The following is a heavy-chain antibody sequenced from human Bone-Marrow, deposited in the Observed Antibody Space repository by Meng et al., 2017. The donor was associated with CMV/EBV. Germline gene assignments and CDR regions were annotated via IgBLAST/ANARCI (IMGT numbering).Heavy chain of an antibody. CDR2: INHSGTT. V-gene: IGHV4-39*01. Sequence: SETLSLTCTVSGGSVSSGSYYMSWIRQPPGKGLEWIGEINHSGTTNYNPSLKSRVTISVDTSKNQFSLKLNSVTAADTAVYYCARQKPHAPQRRRVVFVRQTKYYYAIDVWGQGTTVTVSS. D-gene: IGHD1-14*01. CDR1: GGSVSSGSYY. CDR3: ARQKPHAPQRRRVVFVRQTKYYYAIDV. J-gene: IGHJ6*02.